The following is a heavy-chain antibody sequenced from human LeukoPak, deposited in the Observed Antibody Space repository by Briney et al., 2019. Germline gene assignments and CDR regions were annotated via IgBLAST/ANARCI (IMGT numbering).Heavy chain of an antibody. D-gene: IGHD1-26*01. CDR3: ARLNSGTYLDY. CDR1: GFSLSTSGMR. J-gene: IGHJ4*02. CDR2: IDWDDDE. Sequence: SGPALVKPTQTLTLTCTFSGFSLSTSGMRASWIRQSPGKALEWLARIDWDDDEFYSTSLKTRLTISKDTSKNQVVLTMTNMDPVDTATYYCARLNSGTYLDYWGQGTLVTVSS. V-gene: IGHV2-70*04.